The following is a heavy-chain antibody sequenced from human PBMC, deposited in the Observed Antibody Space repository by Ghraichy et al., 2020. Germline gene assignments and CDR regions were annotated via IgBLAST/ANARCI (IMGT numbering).Heavy chain of an antibody. D-gene: IGHD3-22*01. CDR3: ARDGAMVITFNGDWFDP. V-gene: IGHV1-46*01. Sequence: ASVKVSCKASGYTFTSYYMHWVRQAPGQGLEWMGIINPSGGSTSYAQKFQGRVTMTRDTSTSTVYMELSSLRSEDTAVYYCARDGAMVITFNGDWFDPWGQGTLVTVSS. CDR2: INPSGGST. CDR1: GYTFTSYY. J-gene: IGHJ5*02.